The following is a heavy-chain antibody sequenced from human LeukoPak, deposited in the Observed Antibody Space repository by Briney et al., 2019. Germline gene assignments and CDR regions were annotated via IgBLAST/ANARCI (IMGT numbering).Heavy chain of an antibody. V-gene: IGHV4-31*03. CDR1: GGSISSGGYY. D-gene: IGHD6-6*01. J-gene: IGHJ4*02. CDR2: IYYSGST. CDR3: ARSYSSSSALSFDY. Sequence: SQTLSLTCTVSGGSISSGGYYWSWIRQHPGKGLEWIGYIYYSGSTYYNPSLKSRVTISVDTSKNQFSLKLSSVTAADTAVYYCARSYSSSSALSFDYWGQGTLVTVSS.